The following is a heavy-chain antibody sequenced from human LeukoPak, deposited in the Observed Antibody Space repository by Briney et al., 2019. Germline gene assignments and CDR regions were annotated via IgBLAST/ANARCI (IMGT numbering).Heavy chain of an antibody. J-gene: IGHJ4*02. CDR2: ISWNSGSI. D-gene: IGHD2-15*01. Sequence: PGGSLRLSCAASGFTFDDYAMHWVRQAPGKGLEWVSGISWNSGSIGYADSVKGRFTISRDNAKNSLHLQMNSLRAEDMALYYCAKDIGRYCSGGSCYDYWGQGTLVTVSS. CDR3: AKDIGRYCSGGSCYDY. V-gene: IGHV3-9*03. CDR1: GFTFDDYA.